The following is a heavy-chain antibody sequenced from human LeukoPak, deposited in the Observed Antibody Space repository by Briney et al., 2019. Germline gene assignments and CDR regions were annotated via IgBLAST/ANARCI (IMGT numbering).Heavy chain of an antibody. D-gene: IGHD6-6*01. CDR1: GFTFTSYA. CDR2: ISGSGGST. Sequence: GGSLRLSCAASGFTFTSYAMSWVRQAPGKGLEWVSAISGSGGSTYYADSVKGRFTISRDNAKNTLYLQMNSLRSEDTAVYYCARGYGSSRGWYWGQGTLVTVSS. J-gene: IGHJ4*02. CDR3: ARGYGSSRGWY. V-gene: IGHV3-23*01.